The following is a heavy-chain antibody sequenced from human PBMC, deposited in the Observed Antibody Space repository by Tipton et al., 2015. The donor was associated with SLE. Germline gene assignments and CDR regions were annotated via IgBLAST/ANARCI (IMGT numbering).Heavy chain of an antibody. CDR2: INHSGST. CDR3: ARGGARDGDYVDY. V-gene: IGHV4-39*07. CDR1: GGSISSSSYY. J-gene: IGHJ4*02. D-gene: IGHD4-17*01. Sequence: TLSLTCTVSGGSISSSSYYWSWIRQPPGKGLEWTGEINHSGSTNYNPSLKSRVTISVDTSKNQFSLKLSSVTAADTAVYYCARGGARDGDYVDYWGQGTLVTVSS.